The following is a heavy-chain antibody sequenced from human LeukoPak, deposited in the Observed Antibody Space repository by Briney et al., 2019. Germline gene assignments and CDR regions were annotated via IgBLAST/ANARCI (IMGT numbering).Heavy chain of an antibody. J-gene: IGHJ3*02. CDR1: GGSISSGGYY. V-gene: IGHV4-31*03. CDR3: ARENYYGSAKVNAFDI. CDR2: IYYSGST. Sequence: SETPSLTCTVSGGSISSGGYYWSWIRQHPGKGLEWIGYIYYSGSTYYNPSLKSRVTISVDTSKNQFSLKLSSVTAADTAVYYCARENYYGSAKVNAFDIWGQGTMVTVSS. D-gene: IGHD3-10*01.